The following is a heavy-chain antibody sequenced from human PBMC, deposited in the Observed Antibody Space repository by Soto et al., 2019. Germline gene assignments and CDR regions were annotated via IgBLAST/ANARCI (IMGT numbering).Heavy chain of an antibody. CDR3: AREFLGDYYDSSGYYSYFDY. Sequence: GGSLRLSCASSGFTFSPYAMHWVRQAPGKGQEWVAVISYDGSNKYYADSVKGRFTISRDNSKNTLYLQMNSLRAEDTAVYYCAREFLGDYYDSSGYYSYFDYWGQGTLVTVSS. CDR1: GFTFSPYA. D-gene: IGHD3-22*01. CDR2: ISYDGSNK. J-gene: IGHJ4*02. V-gene: IGHV3-30-3*01.